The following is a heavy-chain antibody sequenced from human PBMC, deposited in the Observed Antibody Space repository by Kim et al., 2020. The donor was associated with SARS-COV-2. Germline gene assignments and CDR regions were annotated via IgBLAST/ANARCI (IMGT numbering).Heavy chain of an antibody. V-gene: IGHV4-34*01. Sequence: SLTSRVTISVDTSKNQFSLKLSSVTAADTAVYYCARASGSYPYYYYGMDVWGQGTTVTVSS. CDR3: ARASGSYPYYYYGMDV. D-gene: IGHD1-26*01. J-gene: IGHJ6*02.